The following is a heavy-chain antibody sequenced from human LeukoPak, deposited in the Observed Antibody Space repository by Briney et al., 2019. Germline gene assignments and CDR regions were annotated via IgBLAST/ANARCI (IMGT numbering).Heavy chain of an antibody. D-gene: IGHD3-10*01. CDR1: GFTVSTNY. J-gene: IGHJ4*02. V-gene: IGHV3-53*01. Sequence: GGSLTLSCAASGFTVSTNYTGWVRQAPGKGLEFVALIYSGVGTYYAGSVKGRFIISRDNSENTLYLQMNSLRAEDTAVYYCARLYFGAFDYWGEGTLVTVSS. CDR3: ARLYFGAFDY. CDR2: IYSGVGT.